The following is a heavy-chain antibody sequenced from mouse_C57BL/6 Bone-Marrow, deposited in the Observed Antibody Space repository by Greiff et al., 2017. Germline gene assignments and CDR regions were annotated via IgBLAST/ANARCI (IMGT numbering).Heavy chain of an antibody. V-gene: IGHV5-4*01. J-gene: IGHJ3*01. D-gene: IGHD6-1*01. CDR2: ISDGGSYT. CDR1: GFTFSSYA. Sequence: EVKLVESGGGLVKPGGSLKLSCAASGFTFSSYAMSWVRQTPEKRLEWVATISDGGSYTYYPDNVKGRFTISRANAKNNRFLQMSHLKSEDTAMYYCARDDFEGRGFAYWGQGTLVTVS. CDR3: ARDDFEGRGFAY.